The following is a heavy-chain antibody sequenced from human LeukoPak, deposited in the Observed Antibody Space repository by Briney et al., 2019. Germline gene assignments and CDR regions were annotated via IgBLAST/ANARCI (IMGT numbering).Heavy chain of an antibody. V-gene: IGHV3-48*01. J-gene: IGHJ4*02. CDR2: ISSSSSTI. Sequence: GGSLRLSCAASGFTFSSYSMNWVRQAPGKGLEWVSYISSSSSTIYYADSVKGRFTISRDNAENSLYLQMNSLRAEDTAVYYCARDGRGYSYGRPPLDYWGQGTLVTVSS. CDR3: ARDGRGYSYGRPPLDY. CDR1: GFTFSSYS. D-gene: IGHD5-18*01.